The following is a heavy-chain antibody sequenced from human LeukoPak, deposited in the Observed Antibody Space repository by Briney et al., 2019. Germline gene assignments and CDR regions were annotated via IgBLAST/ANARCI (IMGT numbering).Heavy chain of an antibody. Sequence: GGSLRLSCAASGFTFSSYEMNWVRQAPGKGLEWISYISASGTITHYADSVEGRFTISRDNAKNSLYLQMNSLRAEDTAVYYCARDGKRELILLKYWGQGTLVTVSS. CDR3: ARDGKRELILLKY. CDR2: ISASGTIT. D-gene: IGHD1-26*01. J-gene: IGHJ4*02. V-gene: IGHV3-48*03. CDR1: GFTFSSYE.